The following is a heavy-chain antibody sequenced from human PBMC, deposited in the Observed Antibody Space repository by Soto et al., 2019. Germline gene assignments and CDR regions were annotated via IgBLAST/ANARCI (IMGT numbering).Heavy chain of an antibody. Sequence: GGSLRLSCAASGFTFDDYAMHWVRQAPGKGLEWVSGISWNSGSIGYADSVKGRFTISRDNAKNSLYLQMNSLRAEDTALYYCAKGGLPYYYYYYMDVWGKGTTVTVSS. CDR1: GFTFDDYA. V-gene: IGHV3-9*01. CDR3: AKGGLPYYYYYYMDV. CDR2: ISWNSGSI. J-gene: IGHJ6*03.